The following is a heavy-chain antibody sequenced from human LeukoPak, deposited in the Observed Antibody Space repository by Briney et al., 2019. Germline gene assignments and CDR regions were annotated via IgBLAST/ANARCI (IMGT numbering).Heavy chain of an antibody. CDR3: ARGAHYLDDYGGYFDY. J-gene: IGHJ4*02. D-gene: IGHD4/OR15-4a*01. CDR2: ISYERRNK. Sequence: GGSLRFSGAAPGFTFSNFAMHWGGKAPGKGLDWVAVISYERRNKDYADSVKGRFTISRDNSKNTPYLQRNSLRPAEKPVIYCARGAHYLDDYGGYFDYWGQGTLVTVSS. CDR1: GFTFSNFA. V-gene: IGHV3-30*04.